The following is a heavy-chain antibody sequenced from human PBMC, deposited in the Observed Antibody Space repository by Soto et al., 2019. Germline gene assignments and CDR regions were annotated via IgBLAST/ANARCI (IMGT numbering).Heavy chain of an antibody. J-gene: IGHJ6*02. Sequence: WGSLRLSCAASGFTFSSYGMHWVRQAPGKGLEWVAVISYDGSNKYYADSVKGRFTISRDNSKNTLYLQMNSLRAEDTAVYYCAKKYSSSSYPEYYYYGMDVWGQGTTVTVSS. CDR1: GFTFSSYG. D-gene: IGHD6-6*01. V-gene: IGHV3-30*18. CDR3: AKKYSSSSYPEYYYYGMDV. CDR2: ISYDGSNK.